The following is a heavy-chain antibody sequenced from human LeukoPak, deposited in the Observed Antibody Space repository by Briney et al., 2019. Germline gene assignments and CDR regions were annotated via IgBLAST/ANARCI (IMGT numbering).Heavy chain of an antibody. CDR1: GGTFSSYA. J-gene: IGHJ5*02. V-gene: IGHV1-69*01. CDR2: IIPIFGTA. CDR3: ARGDLEMATIGYNWFDP. D-gene: IGHD5-24*01. Sequence: SVKVSCKASGGTFSSYAISWVRQAPGQGLEWMGGIIPIFGTANYAQKFQGRVTITADESTSTAYTELSSLRSEDTAVYYCARGDLEMATIGYNWFDPWGQGTLVTVSS.